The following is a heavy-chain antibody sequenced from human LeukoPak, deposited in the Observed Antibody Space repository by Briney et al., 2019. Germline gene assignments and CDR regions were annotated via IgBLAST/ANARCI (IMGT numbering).Heavy chain of an antibody. J-gene: IGHJ4*02. CDR2: FFLKGST. CDR1: GYSITSAYY. Sequence: SETLSLTCTVSGYSITSAYYWGWIRQPPGKGLEWIGSFFLKGSTCYNPSLKSRVTISVDTSKNQFSLTLSSVTAADTAVYYCARVARCTSCFDVDYWGQGTLVTVSS. CDR3: ARVARCTSCFDVDY. D-gene: IGHD2-2*01. V-gene: IGHV4-38-2*02.